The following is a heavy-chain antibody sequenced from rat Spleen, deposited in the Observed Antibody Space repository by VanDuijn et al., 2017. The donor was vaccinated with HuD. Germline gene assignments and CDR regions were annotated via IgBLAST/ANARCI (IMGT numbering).Heavy chain of an antibody. D-gene: IGHD1-9*01. J-gene: IGHJ2*01. CDR1: GFTFSGYY. CDR2: ITNSGGSP. CDR3: ARYYGYTYYFDY. V-gene: IGHV5S23*01. Sequence: EVQLVESGGGLIQPGRSLKLSCEASGFTFSGYYMAWVRQAPTKGLEWVASITNSGGSPYYRNSVKGRFTISNNNAKSTLYLQMVSLRSEDTATYYCARYYGYTYYFDYWGQGVMVTVSS.